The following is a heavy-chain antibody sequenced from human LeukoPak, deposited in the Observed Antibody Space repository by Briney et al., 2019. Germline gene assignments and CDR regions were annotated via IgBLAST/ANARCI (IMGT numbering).Heavy chain of an antibody. J-gene: IGHJ6*02. CDR2: ISSSSSRYI. CDR1: GFTFSSYS. Sequence: GGSLRLSCAASGFTFSSYSMNWVRQAPGKGLEWVSSISSSSSRYIYYADSVKGRFTISRDNAKNSLYLQMNSLRAEDTAVYYCARDVVVVPAALPEGNYYYYYGMDVWGQGTTVTVSS. CDR3: ARDVVVVPAALPEGNYYYYYGMDV. V-gene: IGHV3-21*01. D-gene: IGHD2-2*01.